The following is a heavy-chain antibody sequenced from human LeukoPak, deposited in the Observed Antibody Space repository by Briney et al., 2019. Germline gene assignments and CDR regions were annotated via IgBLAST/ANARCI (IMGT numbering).Heavy chain of an antibody. CDR3: ARHVTISGPYDASDI. CDR1: GDSLSSYY. CDR2: IYYSGGT. D-gene: IGHD5-24*01. J-gene: IGHJ3*02. Sequence: PSETLSLTCTVSGDSLSSYYWSWIRPPGKALEWIGYIYYSGGTDYNPSLKSRVTISVDTSKNQFSLKLRSVTAADTAVYYCARHVTISGPYDASDIWGQGTMVTVSP. V-gene: IGHV4-59*08.